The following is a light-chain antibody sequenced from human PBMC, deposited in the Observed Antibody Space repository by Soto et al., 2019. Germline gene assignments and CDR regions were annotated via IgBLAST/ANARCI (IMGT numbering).Light chain of an antibody. CDR2: KAS. J-gene: IGKJ5*01. V-gene: IGKV1-5*03. CDR1: QSISAW. Sequence: IQMTQSPSTLSASVGERVTITCRVSQSISAWLAWYQQKPGKAPKLLIYKASNVESGVPSRFSGSGSGTEFTLTISSLQPDDFATYYCQQYNSYPLTFGQGTRLEIK. CDR3: QQYNSYPLT.